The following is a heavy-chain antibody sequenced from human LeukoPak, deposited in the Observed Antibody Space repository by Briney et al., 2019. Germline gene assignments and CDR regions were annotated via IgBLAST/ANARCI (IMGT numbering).Heavy chain of an antibody. CDR1: GFTFSGSA. CDR2: IRSKASSYAT. Sequence: GGSLRLSCAASGFTFSGSAMHWVRQASGKGLEWVGRIRSKASSYATAYAASVKGRFTISRDDSKNTAYLQMNSLKTEDTAVYYCTRHPMRAPRGYYYGMDVWGQGTTVTVSS. V-gene: IGHV3-73*01. J-gene: IGHJ6*02. CDR3: TRHPMRAPRGYYYGMDV.